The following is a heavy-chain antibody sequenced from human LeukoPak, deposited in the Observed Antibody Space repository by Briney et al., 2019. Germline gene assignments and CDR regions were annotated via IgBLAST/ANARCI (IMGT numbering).Heavy chain of an antibody. V-gene: IGHV4-39*01. CDR3: ASRRGYSYGYVNYYGMDA. CDR1: GGSIRTSSYY. D-gene: IGHD5-18*01. CDR2: MYYSGSI. Sequence: PSETLSLTCVVSGGSIRTSSYYWAWIRQPPGKGLEWIVSMYYSGSIYYNSSLKSRITVSADTSKNQLSLKLSSVTAADTAVYYCASRRGYSYGYVNYYGMDAWGQGTTVTVSS. J-gene: IGHJ6*02.